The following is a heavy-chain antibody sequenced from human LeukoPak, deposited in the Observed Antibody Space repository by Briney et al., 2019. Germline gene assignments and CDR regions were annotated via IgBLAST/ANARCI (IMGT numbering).Heavy chain of an antibody. Sequence: GRSLRLSCAASGFTFDDYAMHWVRQAPGKGLEWVSGISWNSGSIGYADSVKGRFTISRDNAKNSLYLQMNSLRAEDTALYYCAKDMAAATSDAFDIWGQGTMATVSS. CDR2: ISWNSGSI. D-gene: IGHD6-13*01. CDR3: AKDMAAATSDAFDI. J-gene: IGHJ3*02. CDR1: GFTFDDYA. V-gene: IGHV3-9*01.